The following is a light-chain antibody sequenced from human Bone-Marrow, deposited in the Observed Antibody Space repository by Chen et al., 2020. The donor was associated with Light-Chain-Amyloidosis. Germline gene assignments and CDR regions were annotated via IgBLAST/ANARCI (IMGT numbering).Light chain of an antibody. Sequence: SYELTQPPSVSVSQGQTARITCSGDDLPTKYAYWYQQKPGQAPVLVIHRDTERPSGISERFAGSRSGTTATLTISGVQAEEEADYHCQSADSSGTYEVIFGGGTKLTVL. CDR2: RDT. V-gene: IGLV3-25*02. CDR3: QSADSSGTYEVI. J-gene: IGLJ2*01. CDR1: DLPTKY.